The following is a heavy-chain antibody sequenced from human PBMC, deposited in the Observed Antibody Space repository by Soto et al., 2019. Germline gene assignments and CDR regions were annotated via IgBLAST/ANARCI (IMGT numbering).Heavy chain of an antibody. D-gene: IGHD4-17*01. CDR3: ARSQTTVTSYDY. CDR2: ISSSSSYI. Sequence: GGSLRLSCAASGFTFSSYSMNWVRQAPGKGLEWVSSISSSSSYIYYADSVKGRFTISRDNAKNSLYLQMNSLRAEDTAVYYCARSQTTVTSYDYWGQGTLVTVSS. CDR1: GFTFSSYS. J-gene: IGHJ4*02. V-gene: IGHV3-21*01.